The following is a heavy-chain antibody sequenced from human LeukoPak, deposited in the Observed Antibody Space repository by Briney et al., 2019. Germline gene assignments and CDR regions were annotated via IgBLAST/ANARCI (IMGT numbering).Heavy chain of an antibody. V-gene: IGHV3-48*02. CDR1: GFTFSSYS. D-gene: IGHD1-26*01. J-gene: IGHJ4*02. Sequence: GGSLRLSCAASGFTFSSYSMNWVRKAPGKGLEWVSHITASGTAMFYADSVKGRFTISRDNAKNSLYLQMSSLRDEDTAVYYCASSGSYRFDYWGQGTLVTVSS. CDR2: ITASGTAM. CDR3: ASSGSYRFDY.